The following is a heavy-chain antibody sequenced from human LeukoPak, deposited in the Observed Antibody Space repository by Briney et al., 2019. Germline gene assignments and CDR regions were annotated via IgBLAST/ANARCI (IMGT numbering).Heavy chain of an antibody. V-gene: IGHV3-72*01. CDR1: GFTLSDHY. D-gene: IGHD2-15*01. Sequence: GGSLRLSCAASGFTLSDHYIDWVRQAPGKGLEWVGRSRNEANAYTTDYAASVKGRFTISRDDSKNSLYLQMNSLKTEDTAVYYCARVNVVYWYFDLWGRGTLVTVSS. CDR2: SRNEANAYTT. CDR3: ARVNVVYWYFDL. J-gene: IGHJ2*01.